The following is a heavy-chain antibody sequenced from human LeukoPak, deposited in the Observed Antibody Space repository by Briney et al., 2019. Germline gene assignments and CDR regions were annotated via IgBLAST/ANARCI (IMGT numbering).Heavy chain of an antibody. CDR2: FDPEDGET. J-gene: IGHJ6*02. Sequence: ASVKVSCKVSGYTLTELSMHWVRQAPGKGLEWMGGFDPEDGETIYAQKFQGRVTMTEDTSTDTAYMELSSLRSEDTAVYYCATASQLVHYYHGMDVWGQGTTVTVSS. D-gene: IGHD6-13*01. CDR3: ATASQLVHYYHGMDV. V-gene: IGHV1-24*01. CDR1: GYTLTELS.